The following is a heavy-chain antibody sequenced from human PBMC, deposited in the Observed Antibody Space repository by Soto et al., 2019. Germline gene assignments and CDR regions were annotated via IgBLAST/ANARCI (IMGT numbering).Heavy chain of an antibody. Sequence: QVQLVQSGAEVKKPGASVKVSCKASGYTFTGYYMHWVRQAPGQGLEWMGWINPNSGGTNYAQKFQGWVTMTRDTSISTAYMELSRLRSDDTAVYYCARGPKDGDRPTNYYYYGMGVWGQGTTVTVSS. D-gene: IGHD4-17*01. CDR2: INPNSGGT. V-gene: IGHV1-2*04. CDR3: ARGPKDGDRPTNYYYYGMGV. CDR1: GYTFTGYY. J-gene: IGHJ6*02.